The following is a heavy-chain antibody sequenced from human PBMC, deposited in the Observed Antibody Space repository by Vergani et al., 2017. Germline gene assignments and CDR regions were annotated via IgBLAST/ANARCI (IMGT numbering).Heavy chain of an antibody. V-gene: IGHV3-49*03. J-gene: IGHJ6*02. D-gene: IGHD6-6*01. Sequence: EVQLVESGGGLVQPGRSLRLSCTASGFTFGDYAMSWFRQAPGKGLEWVGFIRSKAYGGTTEYAASVKGRFTISRDNAKNALYLQMNSLRAEDTAVYYCARSGQLVPQGWAGYYGMDVWGQGTTVTVSS. CDR1: GFTFGDYA. CDR2: IRSKAYGGTT. CDR3: ARSGQLVPQGWAGYYGMDV.